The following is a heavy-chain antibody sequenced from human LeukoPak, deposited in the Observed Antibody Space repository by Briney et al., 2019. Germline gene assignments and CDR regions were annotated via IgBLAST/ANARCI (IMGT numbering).Heavy chain of an antibody. CDR2: INAGNGNT. Sequence: ASVKVSCKASGYTFTSYAMHWVRQAPGQRLEWMGWINAGNGNTKYSQEFQGRVTITRDTSASTAYLELSSLRSEDKAVSYCERIRNGDYHWDYWGQRTLVSVS. CDR1: GYTFTSYA. V-gene: IGHV1-3*03. J-gene: IGHJ4*02. CDR3: ERIRNGDYHWDY. D-gene: IGHD4-17*01.